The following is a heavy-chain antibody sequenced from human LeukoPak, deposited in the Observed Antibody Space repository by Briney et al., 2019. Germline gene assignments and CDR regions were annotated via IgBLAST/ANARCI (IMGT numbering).Heavy chain of an antibody. CDR3: ARGVAATRFFDY. D-gene: IGHD2-15*01. CDR2: INSDGSST. Sequence: GGSLRLSCAASGFTFSSYWMHWVRQAPGKGLVWVSRINSDGSSTSYADSVKGRFTISRDNTKNTLYLQTNSLRVEDTAVYYCARGVAATRFFDYWGQGMLVTVSS. J-gene: IGHJ4*02. V-gene: IGHV3-74*01. CDR1: GFTFSSYW.